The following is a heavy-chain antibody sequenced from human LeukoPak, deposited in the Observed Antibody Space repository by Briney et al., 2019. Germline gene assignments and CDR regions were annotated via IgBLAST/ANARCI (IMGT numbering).Heavy chain of an antibody. D-gene: IGHD1-7*01. V-gene: IGHV3-48*03. J-gene: IGHJ4*02. CDR2: ISTGGSTV. Sequence: GGSLRLSCVASEFAFSTYEMNWVRQAPGKGLEWVSYISTGGSTVYYADSVKGQFTISRDDAKNSMYLQMDSLRAEDTAVYYCARSPANWNYASDCWGQGTLVTVSS. CDR1: EFAFSTYE. CDR3: ARSPANWNYASDC.